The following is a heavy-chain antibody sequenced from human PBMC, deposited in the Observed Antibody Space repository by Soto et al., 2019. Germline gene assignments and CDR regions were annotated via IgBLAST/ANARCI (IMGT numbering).Heavy chain of an antibody. J-gene: IGHJ4*02. CDR3: ARGRGSTGYLGREHYFDY. CDR1: GFSVTNNY. CDR2: IDIGGNT. Sequence: EVQVVESGGGLVQPGVSLRLSCAASGFSVTNNYMNWVRQAPGKGLEWVSIIDIGGNTYYADSVKDRFTISRDNSRNTLYLHMDSLRAEDTAVYYCARGRGSTGYLGREHYFDYWGQGTLVTVSP. V-gene: IGHV3-66*01. D-gene: IGHD2-2*01.